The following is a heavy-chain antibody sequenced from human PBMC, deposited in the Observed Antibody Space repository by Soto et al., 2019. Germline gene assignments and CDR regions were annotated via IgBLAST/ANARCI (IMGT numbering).Heavy chain of an antibody. V-gene: IGHV3-53*01. D-gene: IGHD3-10*01. J-gene: IGHJ4*02. CDR2: IYSGGYT. Sequence: EVQLVESGGGLIQPGGSLRLSCAVSGFTVSNNYMSWVRQAPGKGLEGVSVIYSGGYTAYGDSVKGRFTISRDNSKNTLYLKIMRRGADDAAVFYGATRGGGGGYWGQGTLVTVSS. CDR1: GFTVSNNY. CDR3: ATRGGGGGY.